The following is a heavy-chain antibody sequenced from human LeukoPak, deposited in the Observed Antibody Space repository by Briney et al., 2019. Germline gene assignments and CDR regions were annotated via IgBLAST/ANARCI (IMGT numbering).Heavy chain of an antibody. CDR3: AKGEDYYDSSGYYTSDAFDI. CDR1: GFTFSSYA. CDR2: ISGSGGST. Sequence: GGSLRLSCAASGFTFSSYAMSWVRQAPGKGLEWVSAISGSGGSTYYADSVKGRFTISRDNSKNTLYLQMNSLRAEDTAVYYCAKGEDYYDSSGYYTSDAFDIWGQGTMVTVSS. V-gene: IGHV3-23*01. D-gene: IGHD3-22*01. J-gene: IGHJ3*02.